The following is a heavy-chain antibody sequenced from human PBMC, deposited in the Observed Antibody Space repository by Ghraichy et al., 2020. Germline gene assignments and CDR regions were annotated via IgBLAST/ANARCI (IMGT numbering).Heavy chain of an antibody. CDR3: ARGGCSSTSCYDYYYYYMDV. D-gene: IGHD2-2*01. J-gene: IGHJ6*03. CDR2: INSDGSST. CDR1: GFTFSSYW. Sequence: GGSLRLSCAASGFTFSSYWMHWVRQAPGKGLVWVSRINSDGSSTSYADSVKGRFTISRDNAKNTLYLQMNSLRAEDTAVYYCARGGCSSTSCYDYYYYYMDVWGKGTTVTVSS. V-gene: IGHV3-74*01.